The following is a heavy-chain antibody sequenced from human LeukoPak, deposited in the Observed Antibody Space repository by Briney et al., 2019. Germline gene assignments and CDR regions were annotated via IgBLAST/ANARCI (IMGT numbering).Heavy chain of an antibody. D-gene: IGHD3-16*01. CDR1: GGSVTSYY. Sequence: TSETLSLTCSVSGGSVTSYYWSWIRQPPGKGLEWIGYIYYSGITNSNPSLKSRVTISVDTSKNQFSLKLNSVTAADTAVYYCARVGGGSHAFDIWGQGSTVAVSS. CDR3: ARVGGGSHAFDI. V-gene: IGHV4-59*02. J-gene: IGHJ3*02. CDR2: IYYSGIT.